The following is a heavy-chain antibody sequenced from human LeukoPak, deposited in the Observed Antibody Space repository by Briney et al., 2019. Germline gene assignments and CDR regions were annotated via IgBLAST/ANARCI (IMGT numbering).Heavy chain of an antibody. CDR2: IGTAGDT. CDR3: ARSVAGTCYFDY. V-gene: IGHV3-13*01. J-gene: IGHJ4*02. Sequence: GGSLRLSCAASGFTFSSYDMHWVRQATGKGLEWVSAIGTAGDTYYPGSVKGRFTISRENAKNSLYLQMNSLRAGDTAVYYCARSVAGTCYFDYWGQGTLVTVSS. CDR1: GFTFSSYD. D-gene: IGHD6-19*01.